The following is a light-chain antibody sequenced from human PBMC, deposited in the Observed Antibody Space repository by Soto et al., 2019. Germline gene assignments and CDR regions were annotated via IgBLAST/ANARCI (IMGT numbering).Light chain of an antibody. CDR3: QQYKIYPS. V-gene: IGKV1-5*03. J-gene: IGKJ1*01. CDR1: QSIDKW. Sequence: DIQMTQFPSTLSASVGDRVTITCRASQSIDKWLAWYQQKPGKAPNLLIYEASNLEGGVPSRFSGSRSGTDFTLTISSLQPDDFATYYCQQYKIYPSFGQGTKVETK. CDR2: EAS.